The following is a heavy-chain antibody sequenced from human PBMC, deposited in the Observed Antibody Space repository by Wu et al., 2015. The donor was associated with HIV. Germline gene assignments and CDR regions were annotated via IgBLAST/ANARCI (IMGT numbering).Heavy chain of an antibody. CDR1: GYTFTGYY. D-gene: IGHD3-22*01. J-gene: IGHJ4*02. Sequence: QVQLVQSGAEVKKPGASVKVSCKASGYTFTGYYMHWVRQAPGQGLEWMGWINPNSGGTNYAQKFQGRVTMTRDTSISTAYMELSRLRSDDTAVYYCARDLESVYYYDSSGYYGGEFDYWGQGTLVTGLL. V-gene: IGHV1-2*02. CDR2: INPNSGGT. CDR3: ARDLESVYYYDSSGYYGGEFDY.